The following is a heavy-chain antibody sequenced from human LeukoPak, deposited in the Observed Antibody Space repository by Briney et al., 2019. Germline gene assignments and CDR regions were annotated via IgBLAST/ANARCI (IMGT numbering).Heavy chain of an antibody. V-gene: IGHV1-8*01. Sequence: GASVKVSCKASGYTFTSYDINWVRQATGQGLEWMGWMNPNSGNTGYAQKLQGRVTMTTDTSTSTAYMELRSLRSDDTAVYYCARDWGSSWYLFYPSVGPMDYWGQGTLVTVSS. CDR2: MNPNSGNT. CDR1: GYTFTSYD. J-gene: IGHJ4*02. CDR3: ARDWGSSWYLFYPSVGPMDY. D-gene: IGHD6-13*01.